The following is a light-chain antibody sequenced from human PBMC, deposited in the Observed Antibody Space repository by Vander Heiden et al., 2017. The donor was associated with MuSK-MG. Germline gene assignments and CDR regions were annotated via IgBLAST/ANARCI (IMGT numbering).Light chain of an antibody. CDR2: DVT. V-gene: IGLV2-14*01. Sequence: QSALAQPASVSGPPGQSITISCTGTSSDVGDYNYVSWYQQHPGKAPKLMIYDVTKRPSGVSNRFSGSKSGNTASLTISGLQAEDEAEYYCSSYASSRSYVFGAGTKVTVL. CDR3: SSYASSRSYV. CDR1: SSDVGDYNY. J-gene: IGLJ1*01.